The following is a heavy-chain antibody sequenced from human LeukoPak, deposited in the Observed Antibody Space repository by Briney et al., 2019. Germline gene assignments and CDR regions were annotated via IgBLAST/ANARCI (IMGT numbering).Heavy chain of an antibody. V-gene: IGHV4-39*07. J-gene: IGHJ4*02. CDR2: VYYSGST. Sequence: SETLSLTCSVSGSSIRVSNYYWAWIRQPPGKGLEWIGNVYYSGSTRYDPSLKSRVTISIDTSKSQFSLRLSSVTAADTAIYYCARNRIPYGDGVGSWGQGSLVTVSS. CDR3: ARNRIPYGDGVGS. D-gene: IGHD4-17*01. CDR1: GSSIRVSNYY.